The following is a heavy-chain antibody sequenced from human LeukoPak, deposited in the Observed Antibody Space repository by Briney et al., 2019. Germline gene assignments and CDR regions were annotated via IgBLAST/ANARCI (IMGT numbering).Heavy chain of an antibody. CDR3: ARLNSGYDIRFDY. J-gene: IGHJ4*02. D-gene: IGHD5-12*01. Sequence: KSSETLSLTCTVSGGSVSSGSYYWSWIRQPPGKGLEWIGYIYYSGSTNYNPSLKSRVTISVDTSKNQFSLKLSSVTAADTAVYYGARLNSGYDIRFDYWGQGTLVTVSS. CDR1: GGSVSSGSYY. CDR2: IYYSGST. V-gene: IGHV4-61*01.